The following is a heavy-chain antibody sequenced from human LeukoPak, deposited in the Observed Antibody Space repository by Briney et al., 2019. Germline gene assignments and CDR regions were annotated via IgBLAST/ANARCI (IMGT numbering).Heavy chain of an antibody. J-gene: IGHJ4*02. CDR1: GFTFSTYW. V-gene: IGHV3-7*01. Sequence: GGSLRLSCAASGFTFSTYWMSWVRQAPGKGLEWVANIKEDGSGKYFVDSVKGRFTISRDNAKNSLYPQMNSLRAEDTAVYYCVRGMSCAYWGQGTLVTVSS. CDR2: IKEDGSGK. D-gene: IGHD3-16*01. CDR3: VRGMSCAY.